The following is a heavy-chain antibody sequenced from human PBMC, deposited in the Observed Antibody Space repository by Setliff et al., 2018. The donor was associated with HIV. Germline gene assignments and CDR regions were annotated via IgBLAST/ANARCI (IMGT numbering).Heavy chain of an antibody. Sequence: SETLSLTCAVSGYSISSDYYWGWIRQPPGKGLEWIGSIHHTGRTYYNPSLKSRITISLDTSKNQYSLKLTSVTAADTAVYYCARTDWARTSYYYYYGMNVWGQGTTVTVSS. V-gene: IGHV4-38-2*01. CDR3: ARTDWARTSYYYYYGMNV. CDR1: GYSISSDYY. CDR2: IHHTGRT. J-gene: IGHJ6*02. D-gene: IGHD3-9*01.